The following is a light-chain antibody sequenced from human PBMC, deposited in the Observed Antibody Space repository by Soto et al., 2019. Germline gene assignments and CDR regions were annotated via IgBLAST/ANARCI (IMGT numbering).Light chain of an antibody. V-gene: IGKV3-11*01. Sequence: EIVLTQSPATLSLSPGERATLSCRASQSVSSYLAWYQQKPGQAPRLLIYDASNRATGIPARFSGSGSGTDLTLTISSLEPEDFAVYYCQQRSNWPPRTFGQGTKVDIK. J-gene: IGKJ1*01. CDR3: QQRSNWPPRT. CDR1: QSVSSY. CDR2: DAS.